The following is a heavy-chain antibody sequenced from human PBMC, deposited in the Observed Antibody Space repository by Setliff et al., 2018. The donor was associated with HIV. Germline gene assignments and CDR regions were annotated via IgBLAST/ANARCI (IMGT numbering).Heavy chain of an antibody. Sequence: SETLSLTCEVSGGSISSTKWWNWVRQPPGKGLEWIGEIYQSGTTNYNPSLKSRVTMSVDTSNNQFPLELSSVTAADTAVYYCARKSTLRYYYGSGSLDAFDIWGQGTKVTVSS. V-gene: IGHV4-4*02. CDR2: IYQSGTT. CDR3: ARKSTLRYYYGSGSLDAFDI. CDR1: GGSISSTKW. J-gene: IGHJ3*02. D-gene: IGHD3-10*01.